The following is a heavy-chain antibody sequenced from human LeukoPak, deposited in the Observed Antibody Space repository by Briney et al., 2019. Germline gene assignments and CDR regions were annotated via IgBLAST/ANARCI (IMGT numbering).Heavy chain of an antibody. CDR3: AKTTTGYSSGRYPGWPVDY. V-gene: IGHV3-23*01. D-gene: IGHD6-19*01. J-gene: IGHJ4*02. Sequence: GGSLRLSCAASGFTFSSYAVSWVRQAPGKGLEWVSAISCSGGGTYYADSVKGRSTISRDNSKNTLYLQMNSLSTEDTAVYYCAKTTTGYSSGRYPGWPVDYWGQGTLVTVSS. CDR1: GFTFSSYA. CDR2: ISCSGGGT.